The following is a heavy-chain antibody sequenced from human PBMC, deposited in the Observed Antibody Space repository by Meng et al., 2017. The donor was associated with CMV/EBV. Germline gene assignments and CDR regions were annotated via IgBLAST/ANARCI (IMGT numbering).Heavy chain of an antibody. Sequence: QGQLRESGPGLVRPSQTLSLTCPGSGGSISSGDYYWSWIRQPPGKGLEWIGYIYYSGSTYYNPSLKSRVTISVDTSKNQFSLKLSSVTAADTAVYHCARDNRRGGVDYWGQGTLVTVSS. J-gene: IGHJ4*02. D-gene: IGHD3-3*01. V-gene: IGHV4-30-4*08. CDR2: IYYSGST. CDR1: GGSISSGDYY. CDR3: ARDNRRGGVDY.